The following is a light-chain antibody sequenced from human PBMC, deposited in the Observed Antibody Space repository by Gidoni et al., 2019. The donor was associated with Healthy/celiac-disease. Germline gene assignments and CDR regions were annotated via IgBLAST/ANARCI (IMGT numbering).Light chain of an antibody. Sequence: EIVMTQSPATLSVSPGERATLSCRASQSVSGNLAWYQQKLGQAPRLLIYGASARAVGIPARFSSSGSGTDFTLTISSLQSEDFAVYYCQQYNNWPRTFGQGTQVEIK. CDR3: QQYNNWPRT. CDR2: GAS. V-gene: IGKV3-15*01. J-gene: IGKJ1*01. CDR1: QSVSGN.